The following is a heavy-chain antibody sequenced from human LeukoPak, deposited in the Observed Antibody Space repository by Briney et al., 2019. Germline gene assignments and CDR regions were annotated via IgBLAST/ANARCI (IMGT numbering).Heavy chain of an antibody. CDR1: GGSISSGGYY. D-gene: IGHD3-22*01. CDR3: ARVTHSSGYDDAFDI. Sequence: ASETLSLTGTVSGGSISSGGYYWSWIRQHPGKGLEWIGYIYYSGSTYYNPSLKSRVTISVDTSKNQFSLKLSSVTAADTAVYYCARVTHSSGYDDAFDIWGQGTMVTVSS. V-gene: IGHV4-31*03. J-gene: IGHJ3*02. CDR2: IYYSGST.